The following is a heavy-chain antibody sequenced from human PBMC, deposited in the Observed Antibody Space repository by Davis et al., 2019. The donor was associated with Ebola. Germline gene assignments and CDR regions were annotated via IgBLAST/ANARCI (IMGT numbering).Heavy chain of an antibody. Sequence: GGSLRLSCVASGFRFSSYVMGWVRQAPGKGLEWVSRIGGSGDTADYGDSVRGRFTISRDNSKNTLYLQMISLRAEDTATYYCARVSNYGDPDYWGQGTLVTVSS. CDR1: GFRFSSYV. V-gene: IGHV3-23*01. CDR3: ARVSNYGDPDY. D-gene: IGHD4-17*01. J-gene: IGHJ4*02. CDR2: IGGSGDTA.